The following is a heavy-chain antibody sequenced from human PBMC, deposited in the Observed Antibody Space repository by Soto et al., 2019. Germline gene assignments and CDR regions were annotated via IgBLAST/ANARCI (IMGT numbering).Heavy chain of an antibody. J-gene: IGHJ4*02. CDR2: IYYSGST. V-gene: IGHV4-61*01. D-gene: IGHD5-18*01. Sequence: ASETLSLTCTVSGGSVSSDNYYWSWVRQPPGKGLEWIGYIYYSGSTNYNPSLKSRVTISGDTSRNQFSLKLSSVTAADTAVYYCARVKTYGYDYWGQGTLVTVSS. CDR1: GGSVSSDNYY. CDR3: ARVKTYGYDY.